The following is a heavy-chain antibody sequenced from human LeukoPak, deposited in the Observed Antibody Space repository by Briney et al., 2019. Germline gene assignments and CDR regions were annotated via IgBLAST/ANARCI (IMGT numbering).Heavy chain of an antibody. V-gene: IGHV3-23*01. CDR3: ARDFWFGELRYYFDY. Sequence: PGGSLSLSCAASGFTFSSNAMSWVRQAPGKGLEWVSTITSSGSSTFYADSVKGRFTISRDNSKNTLYLQMNSLRAEDTAVYYCARDFWFGELRYYFDYWGQGTLVTVSS. D-gene: IGHD3-10*01. CDR1: GFTFSSNA. J-gene: IGHJ4*02. CDR2: ITSSGSST.